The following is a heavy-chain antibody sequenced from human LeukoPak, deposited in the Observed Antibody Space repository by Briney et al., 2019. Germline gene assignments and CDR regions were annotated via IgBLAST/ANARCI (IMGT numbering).Heavy chain of an antibody. CDR3: VRGSASASLYFDY. J-gene: IGHJ4*02. D-gene: IGHD3-10*01. V-gene: IGHV5-51*01. CDR1: AYSFPTYW. Sequence: GESLKISCKSSAYSFPTYWIGWVRQMPGKGLEWMGIIYPGDSDTRYSPSFQGQVTISADKSISTAYLQWSSLHASDTAMYYCVRGSASASLYFDYWGQGTLVTVSS. CDR2: IYPGDSDT.